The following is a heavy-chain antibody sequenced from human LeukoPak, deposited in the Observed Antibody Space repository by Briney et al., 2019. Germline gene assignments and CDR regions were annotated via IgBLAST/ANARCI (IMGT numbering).Heavy chain of an antibody. Sequence: PSETLSLTCTVSGGSISSYYSRWIRQPPGKGLEWIGYFYYSGSTRYNPSLKSRLTISVDTSKNQFSLRVNSMTTADTAVYYCATDSKYGVDAFDIWGQGTMVTVSS. CDR1: GGSISSYY. CDR2: FYYSGST. CDR3: ATDSKYGVDAFDI. D-gene: IGHD2-21*01. J-gene: IGHJ3*02. V-gene: IGHV4-59*01.